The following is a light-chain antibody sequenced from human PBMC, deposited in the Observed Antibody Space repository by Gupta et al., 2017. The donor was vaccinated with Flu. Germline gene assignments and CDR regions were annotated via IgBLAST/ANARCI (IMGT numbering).Light chain of an antibody. J-gene: IGKJ1*01. CDR2: FAS. CDR1: KSRGNRDGINN. Sequence: TLGPAASIDCRASKSRGNRDGINNLHWFQQQPGQTPRRLIYFASTRESGVPDKFSGSGSGTEFTLKISRVEAEDVGVYYCMQGENWPWAFGQGTKVEIK. V-gene: IGKV2-30*01. CDR3: MQGENWPWA.